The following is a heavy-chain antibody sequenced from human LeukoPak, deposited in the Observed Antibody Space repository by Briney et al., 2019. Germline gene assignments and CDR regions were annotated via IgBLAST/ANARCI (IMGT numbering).Heavy chain of an antibody. J-gene: IGHJ4*02. V-gene: IGHV1-2*02. CDR1: GCTFTSYY. CDR3: ARDHDYSNYVDFDY. Sequence: ASVKVSCKASGCTFTSYYMHWVRQPPGQGLEWMGWINPNSGGTNYAQKFQGRVTMTRDTSISTAYMELSRLRSDDTAEYYCARDHDYSNYVDFDYWGQGTLVTVSS. D-gene: IGHD4-11*01. CDR2: INPNSGGT.